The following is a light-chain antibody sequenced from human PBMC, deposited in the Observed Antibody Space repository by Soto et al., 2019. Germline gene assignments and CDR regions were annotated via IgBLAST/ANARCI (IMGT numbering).Light chain of an antibody. CDR2: EVS. CDR3: CSYASSSTYV. Sequence: QSVLTQPASVSGSPGQSVTISCTGTNTNIGTYQAISWYQQHPGKAPKLILYEVSQRPSGVSDRFSGSRSGNTASLTISGLQAEDEADYHCCSYASSSTYVFGTGTKVTVL. J-gene: IGLJ1*01. CDR1: NTNIGTYQA. V-gene: IGLV2-23*02.